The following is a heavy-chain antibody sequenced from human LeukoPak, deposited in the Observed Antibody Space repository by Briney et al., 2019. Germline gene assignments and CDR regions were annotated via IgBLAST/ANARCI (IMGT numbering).Heavy chain of an antibody. Sequence: SETLSLTCTVSGGSISSYYWSWIRQPPGKGLEWIGYIYYSGSTNYNPSLKSRCTISVDTSKNQFSLKLSSVTAADTAVYYCARGRRDGYNPYWYFDLWGRGTLVTVSS. J-gene: IGHJ2*01. V-gene: IGHV4-59*01. CDR1: GGSISSYY. CDR2: IYYSGST. D-gene: IGHD5-24*01. CDR3: ARGRRDGYNPYWYFDL.